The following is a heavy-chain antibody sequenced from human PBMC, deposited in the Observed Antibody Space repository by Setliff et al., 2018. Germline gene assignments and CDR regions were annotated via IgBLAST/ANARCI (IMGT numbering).Heavy chain of an antibody. D-gene: IGHD2-2*01. CDR3: ARALGYCSRTSCYADAFDI. Sequence: SETLSLTCTVSGGSISSHYWNWIRQPPGKGLEWIGYIFYSGSTNYNPSLKSRVTISVDTSKDQFSLKLNYVTAADTAVYYCARALGYCSRTSCYADAFDIWGQGTMVTVSS. V-gene: IGHV4-59*08. CDR1: GGSISSHY. J-gene: IGHJ3*02. CDR2: IFYSGST.